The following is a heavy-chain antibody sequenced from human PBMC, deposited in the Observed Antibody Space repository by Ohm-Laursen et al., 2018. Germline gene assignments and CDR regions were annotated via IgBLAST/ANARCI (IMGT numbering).Heavy chain of an antibody. CDR1: GGTFSNYA. V-gene: IGHV1-69*01. CDR3: ARGSPEDY. J-gene: IGHJ4*02. D-gene: IGHD1-14*01. CDR2: IIAIFGRT. Sequence: GSSVKVSCKASGGTFSNYAINWVRQAPGQGLEWMGGIIAIFGRTIYAQKFQGRVTITADESTSTAYMELSSLRSEDTAVYYCARGSPEDYWGQGTLVTVSS.